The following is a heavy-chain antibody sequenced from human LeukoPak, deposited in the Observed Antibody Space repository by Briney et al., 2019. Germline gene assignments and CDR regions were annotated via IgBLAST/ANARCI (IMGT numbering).Heavy chain of an antibody. CDR1: GFTFSSYS. J-gene: IGHJ4*02. CDR3: ARDIKDDYWGQGTPNTDDY. CDR2: ISSSSSYI. Sequence: PGGSLRLSCAASGFTFSSYSMNWVRQAPGKGLEWVSSISSSSSYIYYADSVKGRFTISRDNAKNSLYLQMNSLRAEDTAVYYCARDIKDDYWGQGTPNTDDYWGQGTLVTVSS. D-gene: IGHD5-24*01. V-gene: IGHV3-21*01.